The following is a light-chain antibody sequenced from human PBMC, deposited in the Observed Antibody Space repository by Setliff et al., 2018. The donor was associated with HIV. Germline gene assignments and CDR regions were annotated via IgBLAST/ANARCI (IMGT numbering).Light chain of an antibody. Sequence: QSVLTQPHSVSGSRGQSVTFSCTGASSDVGAHNSVSWYQQHPGKAPRLILYDVSKRPSGVPARFSGFQSGNTASLIISGLQPEDEADYYCCSYTSSSTHYVFGTGTKVTVL. V-gene: IGLV2-11*01. J-gene: IGLJ1*01. CDR1: SSDVGAHNS. CDR3: CSYTSSSTHYV. CDR2: DVS.